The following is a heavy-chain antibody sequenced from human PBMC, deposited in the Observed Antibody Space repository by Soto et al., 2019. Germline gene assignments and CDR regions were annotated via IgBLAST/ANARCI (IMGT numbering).Heavy chain of an antibody. Sequence: AGGSLRLSCAASGFTFSSYAMSWVRQAPGKGLEWVSAISGSGGSTYYADSVKGRFTISRDNSKNTLYLQMNSLRAEDTAVYYCAKDGVLLWFGELLSGWYFDLWGRGTLVTVSS. CDR2: ISGSGGST. D-gene: IGHD3-10*01. J-gene: IGHJ2*01. V-gene: IGHV3-23*01. CDR1: GFTFSSYA. CDR3: AKDGVLLWFGELLSGWYFDL.